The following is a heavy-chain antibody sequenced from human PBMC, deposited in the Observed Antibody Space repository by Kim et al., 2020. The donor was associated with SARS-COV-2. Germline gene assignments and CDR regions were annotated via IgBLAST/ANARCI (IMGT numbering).Heavy chain of an antibody. V-gene: IGHV3-21*01. CDR3: VRDFFGSGTYGVAMDV. CDR1: GFTFNAYK. CDR2: IDIGTTKT. J-gene: IGHJ6*01. Sequence: GGSLRLSCVGSGFTFNAYKFNWVRQAPGKGLEWVSFIDIGTTKTNYADSVKGRFTISRDDAKKSVYLQMDSLKAEDTAIYYCVRDFFGSGTYGVAMDVWG. D-gene: IGHD3-10*01.